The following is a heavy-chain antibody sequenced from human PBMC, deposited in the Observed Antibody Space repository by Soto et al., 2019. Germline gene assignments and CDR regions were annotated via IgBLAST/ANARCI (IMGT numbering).Heavy chain of an antibody. CDR2: IIPILGIA. Sequence: QIQLVQSGAEVKKPGSSVKVSCKASGGTFSSYTISWVRQAPGQGLEWMGRIIPILGIANYAQKFQGRVXIXXDKSTSTAYMELSSLRSEDTAVYYCARDSGYYVPYWGQGTLVTVSS. V-gene: IGHV1-69*08. CDR3: ARDSGYYVPY. J-gene: IGHJ4*02. CDR1: GGTFSSYT. D-gene: IGHD1-26*01.